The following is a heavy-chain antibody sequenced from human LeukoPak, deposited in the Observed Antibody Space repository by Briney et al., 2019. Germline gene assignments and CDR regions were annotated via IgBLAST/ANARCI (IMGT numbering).Heavy chain of an antibody. D-gene: IGHD3-10*01. V-gene: IGHV4-34*01. CDR3: ARGRTYYYGSGSYYFDY. Sequence: SETLSLTCAVYGGSFSGYYWSWIRQPPGKGLEWIGEINHSGSTNYNPSLKSRVTISVDTSKNQFSLKLSSVTAADTAVYYCARGRTYYYGSGSYYFDYWGQGTLVTVSS. J-gene: IGHJ4*02. CDR2: INHSGST. CDR1: GGSFSGYY.